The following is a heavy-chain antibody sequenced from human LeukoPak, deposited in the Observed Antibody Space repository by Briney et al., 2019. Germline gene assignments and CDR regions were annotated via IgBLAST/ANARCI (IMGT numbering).Heavy chain of an antibody. CDR3: ARMAGGWY. Sequence: GGSLRLSCAAPGFTFSSYSMNWVRQAPGKGLEWVSYISSSSTIYYADSVKGRFTISRDNAKNSLYLQMNSLRAEDTAVYYCARMAGGWYWGQGTLVTVSS. J-gene: IGHJ4*02. V-gene: IGHV3-48*01. D-gene: IGHD3-10*01. CDR2: ISSSSTI. CDR1: GFTFSSYS.